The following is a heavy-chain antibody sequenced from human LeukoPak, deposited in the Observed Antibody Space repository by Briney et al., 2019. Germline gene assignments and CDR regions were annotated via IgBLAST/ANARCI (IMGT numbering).Heavy chain of an antibody. Sequence: SQTLSLTCAISGDSVSSNSAAWNWIRQSPSRGLEWLGRTYDRSKWFNDYALSVKSRITINPDTSKNQFSLQLNSVTPEDTAVYYCARGGAAPNWFDPWGQGTLVTVSS. CDR1: GDSVSSNSAA. CDR3: ARGGAAPNWFDP. D-gene: IGHD6-25*01. V-gene: IGHV6-1*01. CDR2: TYDRSKWFN. J-gene: IGHJ5*02.